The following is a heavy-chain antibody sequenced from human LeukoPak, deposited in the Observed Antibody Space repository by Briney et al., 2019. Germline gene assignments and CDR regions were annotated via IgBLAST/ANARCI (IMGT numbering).Heavy chain of an antibody. J-gene: IGHJ4*02. V-gene: IGHV3-21*01. D-gene: IGHD1-26*01. CDR3: ARDTYSSGSYNA. Sequence: GGPLRLSCAGSGFTFSDFGMSWVRQAPGKGLEWVSSISGSTKSVYYADSVRGRFTISRDNAQNSLSLQLNSLRVEDTAVYYCARDTYSSGSYNAWGQGTLVIVSS. CDR1: GFTFSDFG. CDR2: ISGSTKSV.